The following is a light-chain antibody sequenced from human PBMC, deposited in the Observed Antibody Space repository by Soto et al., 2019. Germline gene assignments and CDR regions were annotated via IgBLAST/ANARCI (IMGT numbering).Light chain of an antibody. CDR1: QSVSSSY. J-gene: IGKJ2*01. CDR2: GAS. CDR3: QKYGSSPVT. Sequence: EIVLTQSPGTLSLSPGERATLSCRASQSVSSSYLAWYQQKPGQAPRLLIYGASSRATGIPDRFSGSGSGTDFTLTISRLEPEDFAVYYCQKYGSSPVTFGKGNKLEIK. V-gene: IGKV3-20*01.